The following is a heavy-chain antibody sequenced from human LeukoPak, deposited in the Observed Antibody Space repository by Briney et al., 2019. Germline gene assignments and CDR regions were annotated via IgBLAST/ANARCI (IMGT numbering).Heavy chain of an antibody. CDR1: GGSISSSSYY. CDR3: ARQDWYNWSPLTGIRLGACDM. CDR2: IYYSGSA. D-gene: IGHD1-20*01. V-gene: IGHV4-39*07. J-gene: IGHJ3*02. Sequence: SETLSLTCTVSGGSISSSSYYWGWIRQPPGKGLEWIGSIYYSGSAYYNPSLKSRVTISVDTSKNQFSLKLSYVTAADTAVYYCARQDWYNWSPLTGIRLGACDMWGQGTMVTVSS.